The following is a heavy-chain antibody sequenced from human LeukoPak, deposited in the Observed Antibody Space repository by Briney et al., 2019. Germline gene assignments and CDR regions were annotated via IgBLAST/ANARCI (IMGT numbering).Heavy chain of an antibody. CDR3: ARVRFGWFDP. Sequence: GGSLRLSCAASGLTFSSYWMSWVRQAPGKGLEWVANIKQDGSEKYYVDSVKGRFTISRDNAKNSLYLQMNSLRAEDTAVYYCARVRFGWFDPWGQGTLVTVSS. J-gene: IGHJ5*02. CDR2: IKQDGSEK. V-gene: IGHV3-7*01. D-gene: IGHD3-3*01. CDR1: GLTFSSYW.